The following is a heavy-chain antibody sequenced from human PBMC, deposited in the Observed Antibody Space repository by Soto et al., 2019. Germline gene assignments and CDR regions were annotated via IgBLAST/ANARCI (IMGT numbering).Heavy chain of an antibody. CDR3: ARDSRGESHSNNWFDP. V-gene: IGHV4-31*01. J-gene: IGHJ5*01. CDR1: GGSISSGGYY. Sequence: QVQLQESGPGLVKPSQTLSLTCTVSGGSISSGGYYWSWIRQHPGKGLEWIGYIYYSGSTYYNPSLKDPVTISVDTSKNQFYMKLSSVTAADTAVYYCARDSRGESHSNNWFDPWGQGTLVTVSS. CDR2: IYYSGST. D-gene: IGHD3-10*01.